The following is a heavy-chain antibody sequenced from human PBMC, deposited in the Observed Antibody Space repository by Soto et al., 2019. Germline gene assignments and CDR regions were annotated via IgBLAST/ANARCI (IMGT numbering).Heavy chain of an antibody. CDR1: GFTFTSSA. V-gene: IGHV1-58*01. D-gene: IGHD3-9*01. CDR2: IVVGSGNT. Sequence: GASVKVSCKASGFTFTSSAVQWVRQARGQRLEWIGWIVVGSGNTNYAQKFQERVTITRDMSTSTAYMELSSLRSEDTAVYYCAADHNILTGYYNAYYFDYWGQGTLVTVSS. J-gene: IGHJ4*02. CDR3: AADHNILTGYYNAYYFDY.